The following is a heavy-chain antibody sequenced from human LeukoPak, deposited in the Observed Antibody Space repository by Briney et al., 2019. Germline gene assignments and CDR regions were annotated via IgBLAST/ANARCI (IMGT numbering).Heavy chain of an antibody. J-gene: IGHJ6*03. CDR1: GGSFSGYY. CDR3: ARGRGSGWLYYYYYYMDV. V-gene: IGHV4-34*01. CDR2: INHSGST. Sequence: SETLSLTCAVYGGSFSGYYWSWIRQPPGKGLEWIGEINHSGSTNYNPSLKGRVTISVDTSKNQFSLKLSSVTAADTAVYYCARGRGSGWLYYYYYYMDVWGKGTTVTVSS. D-gene: IGHD6-19*01.